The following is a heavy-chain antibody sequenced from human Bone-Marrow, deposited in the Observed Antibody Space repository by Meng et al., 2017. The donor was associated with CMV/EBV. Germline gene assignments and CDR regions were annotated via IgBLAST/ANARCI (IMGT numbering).Heavy chain of an antibody. CDR2: ISWNSGSI. J-gene: IGHJ6*02. CDR3: ARDIVATYYYYGMDV. V-gene: IGHV3-9*01. CDR1: GFTFDDYA. D-gene: IGHD5-12*01. Sequence: SLKISCAASGFTFDDYAMHWVRQAPGKGLEWVSGISWNSGSIGYADSVKGRFTISRDNAKNSLYLQMNSLRAEDTAVYYCARDIVATYYYYGMDVWGQGTTVTVSS.